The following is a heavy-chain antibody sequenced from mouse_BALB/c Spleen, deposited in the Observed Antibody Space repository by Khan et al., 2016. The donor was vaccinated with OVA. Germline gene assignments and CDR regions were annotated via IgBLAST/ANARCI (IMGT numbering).Heavy chain of an antibody. D-gene: IGHD6-2*01. CDR3: ARISSYWYSDV. CDR2: INTYTGEP. CDR1: GYTFTNYG. J-gene: IGHJ1*01. V-gene: IGHV9-1*02. Sequence: QVQLKQSGPELKKPGETVKISCKASGYTFTNYGMNWVKQAPGKGLKWMGWINTYTGEPTYADDFKGRFVFSLETSASTAYLQISNLKNEDMTTYFCARISSYWYSDVWGAGNTDTVSS.